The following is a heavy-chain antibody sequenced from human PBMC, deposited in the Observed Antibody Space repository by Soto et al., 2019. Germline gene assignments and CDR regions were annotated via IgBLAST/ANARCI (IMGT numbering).Heavy chain of an antibody. CDR1: GFTFNNYG. Sequence: QVQLMESGGGVVQPGTSLRLSCAASGFTFNNYGMHWVRQAPGTGLEWVAAISSDGSDKYYADSVKGRLTISRDNSKNTLYLQMHSLRAEDTAVYYCAKDQGIAASHGIDWGQGTMVTVSS. J-gene: IGHJ3*01. V-gene: IGHV3-30*18. CDR3: AKDQGIAASHGID. CDR2: ISSDGSDK. D-gene: IGHD6-13*01.